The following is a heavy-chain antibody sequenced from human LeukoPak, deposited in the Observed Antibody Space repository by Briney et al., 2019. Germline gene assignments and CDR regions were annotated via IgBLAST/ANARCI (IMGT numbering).Heavy chain of an antibody. V-gene: IGHV1-2*02. CDR3: AREIAEAGTADAFDI. J-gene: IGHJ3*02. CDR2: INPNSGGT. D-gene: IGHD6-13*01. CDR1: GYTFTGYY. Sequence: ASVKVSCKASGYTFTGYYMHWVRQAPGQGLEWMGWINPNSGGTNYAQKFQGRVTMTRDTSISTAYMELSRLRSDDTAVYYCAREIAEAGTADAFDIWGQGTMVTVSS.